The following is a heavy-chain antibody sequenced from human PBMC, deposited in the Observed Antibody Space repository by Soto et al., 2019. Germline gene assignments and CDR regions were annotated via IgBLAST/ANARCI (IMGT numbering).Heavy chain of an antibody. D-gene: IGHD2-15*01. CDR1: GFTFSSYG. CDR3: AKGEVVAEDWFDP. J-gene: IGHJ5*02. CDR2: ISYDGSNK. V-gene: IGHV3-30*18. Sequence: QVQLVESGGGVVQPGRSLRLSCAASGFTFSSYGMHWVRQAPGKGLEWVAVISYDGSNKYYADSVKGRFTISRDNSKNPLYLQMNSLRAEDTAVYYCAKGEVVAEDWFDPWGQGTLVTVSS.